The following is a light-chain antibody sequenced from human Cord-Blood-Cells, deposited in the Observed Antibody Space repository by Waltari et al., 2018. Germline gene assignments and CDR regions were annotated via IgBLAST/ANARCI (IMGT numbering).Light chain of an antibody. CDR2: RNN. J-gene: IGLJ2*01. CDR1: SSNTGSNY. CDR3: AAWDDSLSVV. V-gene: IGLV1-47*01. Sequence: QSVLTQPPSASGTPGQRLTISCSGSSSNTGSNYVYWYQQLPGTAPKLLIYRNNQRPSGVPDRFSGSKSGTSASLAISGLRSEDEADYYCAAWDDSLSVVFGGGTKLTVL.